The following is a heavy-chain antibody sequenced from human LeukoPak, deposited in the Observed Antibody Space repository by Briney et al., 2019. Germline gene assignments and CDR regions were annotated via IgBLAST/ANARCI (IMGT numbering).Heavy chain of an antibody. D-gene: IGHD2-2*01. CDR3: ARGPPDCSSPSCYNWFDP. Sequence: ASVKVSCKASGYTFTNYDINWVRQATGQGLEWMGWMNPNSGNTGYAQKFQGRVTMTRNNSISTAYMELSSLRSEDTAVYYCARGPPDCSSPSCYNWFDPWGQGTRVTVSS. CDR2: MNPNSGNT. V-gene: IGHV1-8*01. CDR1: GYTFTNYD. J-gene: IGHJ5*02.